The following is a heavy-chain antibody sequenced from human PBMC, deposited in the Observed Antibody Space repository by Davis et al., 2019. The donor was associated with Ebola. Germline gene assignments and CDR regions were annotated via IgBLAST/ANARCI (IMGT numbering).Heavy chain of an antibody. V-gene: IGHV3-74*01. CDR1: GFPIRNYW. J-gene: IGHJ4*02. D-gene: IGHD2-21*02. Sequence: HTGGSLRLSCAVSGFPIRNYWTHWVRQAPGKGLVWVSRIKSDGSTIYADSVKGRFTTSRDNSKNTLYLQMNSLRPEDTAVYYCAKVYEAYCGGDCYSQFEYWGQGTLVTVSS. CDR2: IKSDGST. CDR3: AKVYEAYCGGDCYSQFEY.